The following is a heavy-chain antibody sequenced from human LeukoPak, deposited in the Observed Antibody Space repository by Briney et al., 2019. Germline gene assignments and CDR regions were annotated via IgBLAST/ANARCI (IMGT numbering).Heavy chain of an antibody. J-gene: IGHJ6*03. CDR1: GYTFTSYG. CDR3: ARDGLSEGWAFGSGSYYYYYYMDV. D-gene: IGHD3-10*01. V-gene: IGHV1-18*01. Sequence: ASVKVSCKASGYTFTSYGISWVRQAPGQGLEWMGWISAYNGNTDYAQKLQGRVTMTTDTSTSTAYMELRSLRSDDTAVYYCARDGLSEGWAFGSGSYYYYYYMDVWGKGTTVTISS. CDR2: ISAYNGNT.